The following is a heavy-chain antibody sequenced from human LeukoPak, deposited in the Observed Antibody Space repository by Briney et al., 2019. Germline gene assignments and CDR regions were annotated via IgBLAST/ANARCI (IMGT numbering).Heavy chain of an antibody. D-gene: IGHD3-22*01. J-gene: IGHJ4*02. Sequence: SSETLSLTCTVSGGSISSYYWTWIRQSAGKGLEWIGRMYTSGSTKYSPSFESRVTMSGDASKNQFSLRLNSETAADTAIYYCARDVKDYYDSLIDYWGQGTLVTVSS. CDR2: MYTSGST. CDR3: ARDVKDYYDSLIDY. CDR1: GGSISSYY. V-gene: IGHV4-4*07.